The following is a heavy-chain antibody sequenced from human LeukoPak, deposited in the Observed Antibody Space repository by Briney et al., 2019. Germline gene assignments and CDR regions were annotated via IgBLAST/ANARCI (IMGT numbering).Heavy chain of an antibody. CDR3: ARGYDFWSGYYWYFDY. CDR1: GYTFTSYD. D-gene: IGHD3-3*01. J-gene: IGHJ4*02. V-gene: IGHV1-8*03. CDR2: MNPNSGNT. Sequence: ASVKVSCKASGYTFTSYDINWVRQATGQGLEWMGWMNPNSGNTGYAQKFQGRVTITRNTSISTAYMELSGLRSEDTAVYYCARGYDFWSGYYWYFDYWGQGTLVTVSS.